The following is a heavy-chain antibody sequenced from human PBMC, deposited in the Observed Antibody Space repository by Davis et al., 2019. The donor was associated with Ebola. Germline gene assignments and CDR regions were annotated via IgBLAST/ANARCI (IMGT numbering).Heavy chain of an antibody. Sequence: GESLKISCAASGFTFSSYGMHWVRQAPGKGLEWVAVISSDGSNKYYADSLKGRFTISRDYSKNTLSLQMNSLRAEDTALYYCAKADPQQYFDYWGQGTLVTVSS. CDR3: AKADPQQYFDY. V-gene: IGHV3-30*18. CDR2: ISSDGSNK. J-gene: IGHJ4*02. CDR1: GFTFSSYG.